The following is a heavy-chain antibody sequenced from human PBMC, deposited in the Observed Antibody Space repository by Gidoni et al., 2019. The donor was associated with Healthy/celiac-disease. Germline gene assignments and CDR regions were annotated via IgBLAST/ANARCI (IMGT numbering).Heavy chain of an antibody. V-gene: IGHV1-69*01. Sequence: QVQLVQSGAEVKKPGSSVKVSCKASGGTFSSYAISWVRQAPGQGLEWMGGIIPIFGTANYAQKFQGRVTITADESTSTAYMELSSLRSEDTAVYYCARNREPYGGNVVYYYYYMDVWGKGTTVTVSS. J-gene: IGHJ6*03. D-gene: IGHD4-17*01. CDR3: ARNREPYGGNVVYYYYYMDV. CDR1: GGTFSSYA. CDR2: IIPIFGTA.